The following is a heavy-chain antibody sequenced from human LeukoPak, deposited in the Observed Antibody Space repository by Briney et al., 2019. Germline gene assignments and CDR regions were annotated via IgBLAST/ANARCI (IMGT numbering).Heavy chain of an antibody. CDR3: ARVGITRYYDSSGYYRKDYYYYGMDV. CDR1: GGSISSYY. Sequence: SETLSLTCTVSGGSISSYYWSWIRQPPGKGLEWIGYIYYSGSTNYNPSLKSRVTISVDTSKNQFSLKLSSVTAADTAVYYCARVGITRYYDSSGYYRKDYYYYGMDVWGQGTTVTVSS. D-gene: IGHD3-22*01. J-gene: IGHJ6*02. CDR2: IYYSGST. V-gene: IGHV4-59*01.